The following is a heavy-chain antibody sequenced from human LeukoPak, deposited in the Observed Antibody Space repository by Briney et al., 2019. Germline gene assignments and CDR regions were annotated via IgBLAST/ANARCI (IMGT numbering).Heavy chain of an antibody. V-gene: IGHV4-39*01. Sequence: SETLSLTCTVSGGSISSDIYFRGWIRQTPEKGLEWIGNIYFGGATYYNPSLKSRVTISVDTSKNQFSLSLSVVAAADTAVYYCAKLSSNWYFDSWGRGTLVTVSS. CDR2: IYFGGAT. J-gene: IGHJ4*02. D-gene: IGHD1-1*01. CDR3: AKLSSNWYFDS. CDR1: GGSISSDIYF.